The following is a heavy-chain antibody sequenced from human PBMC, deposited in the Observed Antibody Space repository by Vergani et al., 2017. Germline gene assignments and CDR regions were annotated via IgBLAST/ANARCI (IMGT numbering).Heavy chain of an antibody. J-gene: IGHJ5*01. CDR3: VRTEYCTGIACNTRFDS. CDR2: IGVSDNSI. CDR1: GFTFSAYS. V-gene: IGHV3-48*01. D-gene: IGHD1-1*01. Sequence: DVRLVESGGGVVQPGGSLRLSCAASGFTFSAYSMNWVRQTPGKGLEWISYIGVSDNSIYYADSVMGRFAISRDNARNLLFLQMNSLRADDAGVYYCVRTEYCTGIACNTRFDSWGQGALVTVSS.